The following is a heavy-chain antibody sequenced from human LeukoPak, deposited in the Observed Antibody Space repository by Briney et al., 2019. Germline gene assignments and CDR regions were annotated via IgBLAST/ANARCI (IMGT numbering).Heavy chain of an antibody. J-gene: IGHJ4*02. D-gene: IGHD3-22*01. Sequence: GGSLRLSCAASGFSFSSYWMSWVRQAPGKGLEWVANIKQDGSEKYYVVPVKGRFTISRDNAKNSLYLQMNSLRAEDTAVYYCARGPMGYYDSTGYDNWGQGTLVTVST. CDR1: GFSFSSYW. CDR2: IKQDGSEK. V-gene: IGHV3-7*01. CDR3: ARGPMGYYDSTGYDN.